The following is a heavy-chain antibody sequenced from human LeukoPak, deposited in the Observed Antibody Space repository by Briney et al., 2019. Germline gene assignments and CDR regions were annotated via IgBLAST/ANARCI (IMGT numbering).Heavy chain of an antibody. V-gene: IGHV3-21*01. D-gene: IGHD6-13*01. CDR3: ARATLMGKSSPPDY. CDR2: NSSSSSYI. J-gene: IGHJ4*02. Sequence: GGSLRLSCAASGFTFSSYSMNWVRQAPGKGLEWVSSNSSSSSYIYYADSVKGRFTISRDNAKNSLYLQMNSLRAEDTAVYYCARATLMGKSSPPDYWGQGTLVTVSS. CDR1: GFTFSSYS.